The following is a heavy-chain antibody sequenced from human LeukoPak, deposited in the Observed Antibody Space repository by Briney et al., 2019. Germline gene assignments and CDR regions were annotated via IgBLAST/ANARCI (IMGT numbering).Heavy chain of an antibody. CDR3: VRDGRYCSGGRCFPI. CDR2: ISSSGSAM. D-gene: IGHD2-15*01. CDR1: GFIFRSYE. V-gene: IGHV3-48*03. Sequence: GGSLRLSCAASGFIFRSYEMNWVRQAPGKGLEWVSFISSSGSAMYYADSVKGRFTISRDNAKNSLYLQMNSLRAEDTALYYCVRDGRYCSGGRCFPIWGQGTLVTVST. J-gene: IGHJ4*02.